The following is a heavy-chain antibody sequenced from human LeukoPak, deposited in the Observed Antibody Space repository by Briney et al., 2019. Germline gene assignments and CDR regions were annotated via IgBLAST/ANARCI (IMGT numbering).Heavy chain of an antibody. J-gene: IGHJ5*02. Sequence: PSQTLSLTCAVSGGSISSGGYSWSWIRQPPGKGLEWIGYINHSGSTNYNPSLKSRVTISVDTSKNQFSLKLSSVTAADTAVYYCAPGWFGPWGQGTLVTVSS. CDR3: APGWFGP. CDR2: INHSGST. V-gene: IGHV4-30-2*01. CDR1: GGSISSGGYS.